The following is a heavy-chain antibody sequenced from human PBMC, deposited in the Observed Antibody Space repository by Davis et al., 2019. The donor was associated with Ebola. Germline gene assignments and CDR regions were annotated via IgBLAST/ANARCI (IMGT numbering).Heavy chain of an antibody. CDR1: GGTFSSYA. CDR2: IIPIFGTA. CDR3: ARDRFGSYYDSWSDY. J-gene: IGHJ4*02. V-gene: IGHV1-69*13. Sequence: AASVKVSCKASGGTFSSYAISWVRQAPGQGLEWLGGIIPIFGTANYAQKFQGRVTITADESTSTAYMELSSLRSEDTAVYYCARDRFGSYYDSWSDYWGQGTLVTVSS. D-gene: IGHD1-26*01.